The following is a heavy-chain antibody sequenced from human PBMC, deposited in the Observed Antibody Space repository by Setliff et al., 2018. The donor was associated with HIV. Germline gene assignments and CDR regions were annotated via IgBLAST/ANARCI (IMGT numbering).Heavy chain of an antibody. Sequence: LSLTCTVSGGSISSHYWSWIRQAPGKGLEWVSYISFSGNTIYYRDSVRGRFTIARDNARNSLYLQMNSLKADDTAVYYCAKKTAAYTSGSWLHYWGQGTLVTVSS. V-gene: IGHV3-11*01. D-gene: IGHD3-10*01. J-gene: IGHJ4*02. CDR3: AKKTAAYTSGSWLHY. CDR2: ISFSGNTI. CDR1: GGSISSHY.